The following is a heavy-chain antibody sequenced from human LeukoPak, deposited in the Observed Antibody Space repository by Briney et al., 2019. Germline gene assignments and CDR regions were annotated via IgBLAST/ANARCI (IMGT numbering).Heavy chain of an antibody. CDR1: GGSISSSSYY. CDR2: IHYSGST. V-gene: IGHV4-39*07. J-gene: IGHJ6*03. D-gene: IGHD2-15*01. CDR3: ARGYCSGGSCYSYYYYNYMDV. Sequence: SETLSLTCTVSGGSISSSSYYWGWIRQPPGKGLEWIGSIHYSGSTNYNPPLKSRVTISVDTSKNQFSLKLSSVTAADTAVYYCARGYCSGGSCYSYYYYNYMDVWGKGTTVTVSS.